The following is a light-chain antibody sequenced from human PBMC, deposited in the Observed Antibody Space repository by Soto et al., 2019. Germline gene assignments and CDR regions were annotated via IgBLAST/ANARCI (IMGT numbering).Light chain of an antibody. CDR2: DVS. CDR1: SSDIGGYDY. V-gene: IGLV2-14*03. CDR3: GSYTSSSTLV. J-gene: IGLJ2*01. Sequence: QSALTQPASVSGSPGQSITISCAGTSSDIGGYDYVSWYQQHPGKAPQLMIYDVSNRPPGVSNRFSGSKSGNTASLTISGLQAEDEADYYCGSYTSSSTLVFGGGTQLTVL.